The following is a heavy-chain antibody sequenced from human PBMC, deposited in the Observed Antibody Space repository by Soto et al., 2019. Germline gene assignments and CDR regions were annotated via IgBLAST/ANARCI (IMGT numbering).Heavy chain of an antibody. Sequence: PSETLSLTCTVSGGPISSYYWSWIRQPPGKGLEWIGYIYYSGSTNYNPSLKSRVTISVDTSKNQFSLKLSSVTAADTAVYYCARVRGGYSSGAFDIWGQGTLVTVSS. D-gene: IGHD2-21*02. V-gene: IGHV4-59*01. CDR3: ARVRGGYSSGAFDI. CDR1: GGPISSYY. CDR2: IYYSGST. J-gene: IGHJ3*02.